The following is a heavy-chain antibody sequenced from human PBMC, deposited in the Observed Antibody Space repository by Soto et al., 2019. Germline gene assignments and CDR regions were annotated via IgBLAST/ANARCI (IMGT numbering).Heavy chain of an antibody. D-gene: IGHD3-3*01. Sequence: GGSRRLSCAASGCTFSNYWMSWVRQAPGKGLEWVANIKQDGSEKYYVDSVKGRFTISRDNAKNSLYLQMNSLRAEDTAVYYCAKDVLRFLEWLAFYGMDVWGQGTTVTVSS. CDR2: IKQDGSEK. J-gene: IGHJ6*02. CDR3: AKDVLRFLEWLAFYGMDV. V-gene: IGHV3-7*01. CDR1: GCTFSNYW.